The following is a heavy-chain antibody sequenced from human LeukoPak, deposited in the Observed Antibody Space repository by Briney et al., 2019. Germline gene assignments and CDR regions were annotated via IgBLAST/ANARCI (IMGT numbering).Heavy chain of an antibody. CDR3: ARHGEISGWYVRWFDP. Sequence: SETLSLTCAVYGRSFSGYYWSWIRQPPGKGLEWIGYIYYSGSTNYNPSLKSRVTISEDTSKNQFSLNLSSVAAADTAVYYCARHGEISGWYVRWFDPWGQGTLVTVSS. D-gene: IGHD6-19*01. CDR1: GRSFSGYY. CDR2: IYYSGST. J-gene: IGHJ5*02. V-gene: IGHV4-59*08.